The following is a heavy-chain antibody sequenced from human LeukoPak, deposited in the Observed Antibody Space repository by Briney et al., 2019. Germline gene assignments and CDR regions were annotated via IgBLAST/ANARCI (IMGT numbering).Heavy chain of an antibody. Sequence: GASVKVSCKASGYTFTGYYMHWVRQAPGQGLEWMGWVNPNSGGTNYAQKFQGWVTMTRDTSISTAYMELSRLRSDDTAVYYCARADLPDAFDIWGQGTMVTVSS. CDR1: GYTFTGYY. CDR3: ARADLPDAFDI. V-gene: IGHV1-2*04. CDR2: VNPNSGGT. J-gene: IGHJ3*02.